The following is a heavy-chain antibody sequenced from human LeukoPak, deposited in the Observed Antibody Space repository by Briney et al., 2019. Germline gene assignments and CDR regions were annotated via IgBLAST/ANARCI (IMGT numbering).Heavy chain of an antibody. CDR3: ARGRCYYDSSGPHYFDY. J-gene: IGHJ4*02. Sequence: PSETLSLTCAVYGGSFSGYYWSWIRQPPGKGLEWIGEINHSGSTNYNPSLKSRVTISVDTSKNQFSLKLSSVTAADTAVYYCARGRCYYDSSGPHYFDYWGQGTLVTVSS. CDR2: INHSGST. CDR1: GGSFSGYY. V-gene: IGHV4-34*01. D-gene: IGHD3-22*01.